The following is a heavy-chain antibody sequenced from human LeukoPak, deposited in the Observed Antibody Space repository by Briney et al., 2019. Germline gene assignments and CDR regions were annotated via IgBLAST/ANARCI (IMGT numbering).Heavy chain of an antibody. CDR1: GGSISSSTNW. D-gene: IGHD2-8*01. V-gene: IGHV4-4*02. CDR2: IYRSGGT. CDR3: VVNGYYCLDV. Sequence: SETLSLTCAVSGGSISSSTNWWSWVRQPPGKGLEWIGEIYRSGGTNYNPSLKSRITISVDKSQNQFSLRVNSLTAADTAVYYCVVNGYYCLDVWGKGTTVTVSS. J-gene: IGHJ6*03.